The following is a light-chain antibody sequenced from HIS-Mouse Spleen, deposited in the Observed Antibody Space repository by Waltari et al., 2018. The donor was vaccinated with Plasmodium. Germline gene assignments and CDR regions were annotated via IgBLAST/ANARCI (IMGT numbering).Light chain of an antibody. CDR1: ALPKQY. J-gene: IGLJ3*02. CDR2: KDS. Sequence: SYELTQPPSVSVSPGQTARITCSGDALPKQYASWYQQKTGQAPVLVIYKDSERPSGIPERFSGSSSGTTVTLTISGVQAEDEADYYCQSADSSGTPNWVFGGGTKLTVL. V-gene: IGLV3-25*03. CDR3: QSADSSGTPNWV.